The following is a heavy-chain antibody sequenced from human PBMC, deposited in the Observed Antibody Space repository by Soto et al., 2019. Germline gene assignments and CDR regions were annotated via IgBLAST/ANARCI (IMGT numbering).Heavy chain of an antibody. CDR3: ARDRVYYYDNSGYYYFDY. CDR2: VSYDGSNQ. Sequence: QVQLVESGGGVVQPGRSLRVSCAASGFIFSNYAMHWVRQAPGKGLEWVAVVSYDGSNQFYAESVKGRFTISRDSSKTTLYLQINNLREEDTAVYYCARDRVYYYDNSGYYYFDYWGQGTLVIVSS. J-gene: IGHJ4*02. V-gene: IGHV3-30-3*01. CDR1: GFIFSNYA. D-gene: IGHD3-22*01.